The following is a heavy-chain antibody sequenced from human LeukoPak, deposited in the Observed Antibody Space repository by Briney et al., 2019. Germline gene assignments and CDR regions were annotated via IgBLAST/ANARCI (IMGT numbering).Heavy chain of an antibody. Sequence: ASVKVSCKASGYTFTSYGISWVRQAPGQGLEWMGWISAYNGNTNYAQKLQGRVTMTTDTSTSTAYMELSSLRSEDTAVYYCAGNSANYYYYMDVWGKGTTVTVSS. J-gene: IGHJ6*03. CDR3: AGNSANYYYYMDV. D-gene: IGHD4-23*01. CDR1: GYTFTSYG. CDR2: ISAYNGNT. V-gene: IGHV1-18*01.